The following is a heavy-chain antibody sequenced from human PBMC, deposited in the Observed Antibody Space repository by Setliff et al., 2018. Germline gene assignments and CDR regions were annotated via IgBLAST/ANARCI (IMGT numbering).Heavy chain of an antibody. CDR2: ISAYNGNI. CDR3: ARERYFDY. J-gene: IGHJ4*02. Sequence: VASVKVSCKASGYTFTGHHLHWVRQAPGQGLEWMGWISAYNGNINYAQKFQGRVTMTTDTYTSTANMELRSLRSDDTAVYYCARERYFDYWGQGTLVTVSS. CDR1: GYTFTGHH. V-gene: IGHV1-18*04.